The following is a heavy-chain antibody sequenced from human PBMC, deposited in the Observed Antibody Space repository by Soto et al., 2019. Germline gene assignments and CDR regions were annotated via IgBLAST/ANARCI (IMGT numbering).Heavy chain of an antibody. V-gene: IGHV4-39*01. CDR3: ARHLRTSVVVLGSLDL. Sequence: PSETLSLTCTVSGGSVSRGPYYWGWIRQPPGKGLEWIATTYDGESTYFNPSLRSRVTISVDTSKSQFSLKLKSVTAADTAVYYCARHLRTSVVVLGSLDLWGQGPLVTVSS. CDR2: TYDGEST. J-gene: IGHJ5*02. CDR1: GGSVSRGPYY. D-gene: IGHD2-15*01.